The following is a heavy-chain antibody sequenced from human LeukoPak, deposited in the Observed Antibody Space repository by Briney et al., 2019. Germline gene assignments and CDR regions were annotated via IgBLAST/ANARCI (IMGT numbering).Heavy chain of an antibody. CDR2: IYYSGST. D-gene: IGHD2-15*01. CDR1: GGSISRGDYY. Sequence: SETLSLTCTVSGGSISRGDYYWTWIRQPPGKGLEWIGYIYYSGSTSYNPSLKSRVTISVDTSKNQFSLKLSSVTAADTAVYYCARGGSGGYWGQGTLVTVSS. V-gene: IGHV4-30-4*01. J-gene: IGHJ4*02. CDR3: ARGGSGGY.